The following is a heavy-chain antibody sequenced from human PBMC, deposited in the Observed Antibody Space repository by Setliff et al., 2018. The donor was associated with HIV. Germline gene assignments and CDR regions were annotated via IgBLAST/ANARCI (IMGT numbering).Heavy chain of an antibody. D-gene: IGHD6-13*01. CDR3: AKDSSPSWSPFDY. J-gene: IGHJ4*02. CDR2: IWYDGSNT. V-gene: IGHV3-30*02. Sequence: GGSLRLSCAASGFTFSSYAMHWVRQAPGKGLEWVAVIWYDGSNTHYADSVKGRFTISRDNSRNTLYLYMSSLRPEDTAVCYCAKDSSPSWSPFDYWGQGTLVTVSS. CDR1: GFTFSSYA.